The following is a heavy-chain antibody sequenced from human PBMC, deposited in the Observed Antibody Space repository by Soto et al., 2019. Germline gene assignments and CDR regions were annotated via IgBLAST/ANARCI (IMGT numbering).Heavy chain of an antibody. CDR2: ISSSSSTI. CDR1: GFTFSSYS. D-gene: IGHD2-15*01. Sequence: EVQLVESGGGLVQPGGSLRLSCAASGFTFSSYSMNWVRQAPGKGLEWVSYISSSSSTIYYADSVKGRFTISRDNAKNSLYLQMNSLRDEDTAVYYCARSYCSGGSCFEGGDYWGPGTLVTVSS. V-gene: IGHV3-48*02. CDR3: ARSYCSGGSCFEGGDY. J-gene: IGHJ4*02.